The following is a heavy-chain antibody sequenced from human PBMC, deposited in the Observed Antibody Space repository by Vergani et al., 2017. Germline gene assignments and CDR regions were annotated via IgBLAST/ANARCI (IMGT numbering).Heavy chain of an antibody. D-gene: IGHD2-8*01. Sequence: EVQLLESGGGVVQPGGSLRLSCAASGFTFSSYAMSWVRQAPGKGLEWVSAIGGSGGSTYYADSVKGRFTISRDNSKNTLYLQMNSLRAEDTAVYYCAKKIDIVLMVYEYYFNYWSQGTLVTVSS. V-gene: IGHV3-23*01. CDR1: GFTFSSYA. J-gene: IGHJ4*02. CDR2: IGGSGGST. CDR3: AKKIDIVLMVYEYYFNY.